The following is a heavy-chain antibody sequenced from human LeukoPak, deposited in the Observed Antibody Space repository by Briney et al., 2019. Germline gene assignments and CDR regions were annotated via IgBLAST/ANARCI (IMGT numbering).Heavy chain of an antibody. V-gene: IGHV1-8*01. CDR3: ARYRDVNYYYYGMDV. CDR1: GYTFTSYD. J-gene: IGHJ6*02. Sequence: SSVPVSCLASGYTFTSYDINWVRQAAGQGLEWMGFMYSNSGNTGYAQKFQGRVTMTRNTSISTAYMELSSLRSEDTAVYYCARYRDVNYYYYGMDVWGQGTTVTVSS. D-gene: IGHD3-16*02. CDR2: MYSNSGNT.